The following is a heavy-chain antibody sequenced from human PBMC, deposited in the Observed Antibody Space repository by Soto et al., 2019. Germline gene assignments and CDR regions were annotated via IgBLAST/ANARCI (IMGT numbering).Heavy chain of an antibody. CDR1: GFTFSSYA. Sequence: GGSLRLSCAASGFTFSSYAMSWVRQAPGKGLEWVSAISGSGGSTYYADSVKGRFTISRDNSKNTLYLQMNSLRAEDTAVYYCAKASHVGYCSSTSCYALDYWGQGTLVTVSS. CDR2: ISGSGGST. V-gene: IGHV3-23*01. D-gene: IGHD2-2*01. CDR3: AKASHVGYCSSTSCYALDY. J-gene: IGHJ4*02.